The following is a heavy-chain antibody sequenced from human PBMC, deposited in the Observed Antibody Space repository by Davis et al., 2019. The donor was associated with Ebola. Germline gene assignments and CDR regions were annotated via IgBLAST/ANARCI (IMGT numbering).Heavy chain of an antibody. CDR1: GFTFSKAW. V-gene: IGHV3-23*01. CDR2: ISASAGST. CDR3: ARTPAGEGYCSGGNCYSHYYCDS. J-gene: IGHJ4*02. Sequence: PGGSLRLPCAASGFTFSKAWMSRVRQAPGKGLEWVSGISASAGSTFYADSVNVRFTISSDNSKSTLYLQMNTLRAEDTAVYYCARTPAGEGYCSGGNCYSHYYCDSWGQGTRVTVSS. D-gene: IGHD2-15*01.